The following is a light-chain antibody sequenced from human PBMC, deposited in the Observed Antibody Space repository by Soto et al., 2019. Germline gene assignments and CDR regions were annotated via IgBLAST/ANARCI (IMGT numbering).Light chain of an antibody. CDR2: QIS. J-gene: IGKJ1*01. V-gene: IGKV2-24*01. Sequence: IVLTQTPLTASVTPGQPASFSCGSSESLLHSDRNTYLSWLHQRPGQPPRLLIYQISKQLSGVPDRFSGSGAGTNFTLKISRVEVEDVGTFFCMQSSHLRTFGQGTKVEI. CDR3: MQSSHLRT. CDR1: ESLLHSDRNTY.